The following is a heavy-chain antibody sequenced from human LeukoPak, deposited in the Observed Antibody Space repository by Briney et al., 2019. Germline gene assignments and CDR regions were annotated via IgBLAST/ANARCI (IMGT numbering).Heavy chain of an antibody. CDR1: GFTFSTYG. Sequence: PWGSLRLSCAASGFTFSTYGMHWVRQAPGKGLVWVSRISSDGSSTSFADSMKGRFTISRDNAENTLYLHMNSLRDEDTAVYFCARGPPDGSGSYYPGDYWGQGTLVTVSS. CDR3: ARGPPDGSGSYYPGDY. D-gene: IGHD3-10*01. CDR2: ISSDGSST. J-gene: IGHJ4*02. V-gene: IGHV3-74*01.